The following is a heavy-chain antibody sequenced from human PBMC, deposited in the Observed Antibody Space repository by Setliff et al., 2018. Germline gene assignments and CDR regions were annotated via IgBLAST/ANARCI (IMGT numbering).Heavy chain of an antibody. Sequence: GGSLRLSCAASGFTFSDHYMDWVRQAPGKGLEWVGRTRNKAKSYTTEYAASVKGRFTISRPDSEISMYLQMNSLETEDTAVYFCARCPRDGYNSGLDYWGQGALVTVSS. V-gene: IGHV3-72*01. J-gene: IGHJ4*02. CDR1: GFTFSDHY. D-gene: IGHD5-18*01. CDR2: TRNKAKSYTT. CDR3: ARCPRDGYNSGLDY.